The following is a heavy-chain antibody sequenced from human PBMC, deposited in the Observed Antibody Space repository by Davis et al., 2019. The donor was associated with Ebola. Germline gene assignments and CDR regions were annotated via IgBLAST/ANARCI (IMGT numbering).Heavy chain of an antibody. J-gene: IGHJ4*02. Sequence: AASVKVSCKASGFAFGDYGFSWVRQAPGQGLQWMGWINPHNGNTNYAQNVQGRVTMTTDTSTSTAYMEVGILRSDDTAVYYCARAHFPTTSDHWGQGTLVTVSS. CDR3: ARAHFPTTSDH. D-gene: IGHD3-3*02. CDR1: GFAFGDYG. CDR2: INPHNGNT. V-gene: IGHV1-18*04.